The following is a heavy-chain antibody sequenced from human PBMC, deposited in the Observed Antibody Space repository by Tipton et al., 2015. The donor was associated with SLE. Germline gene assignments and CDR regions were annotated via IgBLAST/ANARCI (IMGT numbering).Heavy chain of an antibody. CDR3: ARGLSPLWSGRKNWFDS. Sequence: GLVKPSGNMSLTCAVSGGSICSTTWWSWVRQPPGKGLEWIGEIYESGTTSYNPSLMSRVSISLDTSKSQFSMTLSSVTAADTAVYYCARGLSPLWSGRKNWFDSWGQGTLVTVSP. J-gene: IGHJ5*01. D-gene: IGHD3-3*01. V-gene: IGHV4-4*02. CDR1: GGSICSTTW. CDR2: IYESGTT.